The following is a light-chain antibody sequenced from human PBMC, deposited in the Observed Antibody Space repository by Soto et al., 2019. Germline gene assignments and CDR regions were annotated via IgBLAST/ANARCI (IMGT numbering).Light chain of an antibody. V-gene: IGLV1-51*01. CDR2: DSN. CDR3: GTWDSSLSAVV. J-gene: IGLJ3*02. Sequence: QAVVTQPPSVSAAPGQKVTISCSGTSSNIGYNHVSWYQHLPGTAPKLLIYDSNKRPSGIPDRFSGSKSGTSATLGITGLQTGDEADYYGGTWDSSLSAVVFGGGTKLTVL. CDR1: SSNIGYNH.